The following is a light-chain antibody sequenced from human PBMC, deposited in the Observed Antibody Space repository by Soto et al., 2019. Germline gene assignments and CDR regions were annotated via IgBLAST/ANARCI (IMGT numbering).Light chain of an antibody. CDR3: QQYGSSPRT. J-gene: IGKJ2*01. V-gene: IGKV3-20*01. CDR2: GAS. Sequence: EIVLTQSPGTLSLSPGERATLSCRASQSVSSSYLAWYQQKPGQAPRLLIYGASSRATGIPDRFSGSGSGTDFTLTISRLEPEDFALYYCQQYGSSPRTFGHGTKLEIK. CDR1: QSVSSSY.